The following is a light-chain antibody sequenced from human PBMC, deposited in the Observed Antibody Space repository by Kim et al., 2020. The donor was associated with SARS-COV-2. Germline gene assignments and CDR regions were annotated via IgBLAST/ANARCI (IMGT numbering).Light chain of an antibody. CDR3: ASWDDSLSGSV. V-gene: IGLV1-47*01. CDR1: SSNSGENV. CDR2: RNS. J-gene: IGLJ3*02. Sequence: GQTVTSSCSGSSSNSGENVVFWYQQLPGTAPKLLMYRNSQRPSGVPARFSGSKSGTSASLTISGLRSEDEADYYCASWDDSLSGSVFGGGTQLTVL.